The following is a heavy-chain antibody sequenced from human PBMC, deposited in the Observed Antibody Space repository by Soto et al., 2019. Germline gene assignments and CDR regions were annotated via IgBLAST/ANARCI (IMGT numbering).Heavy chain of an antibody. D-gene: IGHD3-3*01. J-gene: IGHJ4*02. CDR3: ARGRSYDFWSGYYLGYFDY. CDR2: MNPNSGNT. CDR1: GYTFTSYD. Sequence: ASVKVSCKASGYTFTSYDINWVRQATGQGLEWMGWMNPNSGNTGYAQKFQGRVTMTRNTSISTAYMELSSLRSEDTAVYYCARGRSYDFWSGYYLGYFDYWGQGTLVTVSS. V-gene: IGHV1-8*01.